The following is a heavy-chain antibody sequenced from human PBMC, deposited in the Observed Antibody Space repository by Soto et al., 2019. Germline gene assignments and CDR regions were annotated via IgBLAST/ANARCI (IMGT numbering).Heavy chain of an antibody. J-gene: IGHJ4*02. CDR3: AHPGNMASAGYYFDY. V-gene: IGHV2-5*02. CDR2: IYWDDDK. D-gene: IGHD6-13*01. Sequence: QITLRESGPTLVNPTQTLTLTCTFSGFSLSTRGVHVGWIRQPPGKALEWLALIYWDDDKRYSPSLKNRLTITKDTSKHQVVLTVTNMDPVDTAKYYCAHPGNMASAGYYFDYWGQGTLVTVSS. CDR1: GFSLSTRGVH.